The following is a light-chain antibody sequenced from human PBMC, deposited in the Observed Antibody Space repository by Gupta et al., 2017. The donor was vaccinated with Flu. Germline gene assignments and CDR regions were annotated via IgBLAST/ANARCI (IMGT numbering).Light chain of an antibody. J-gene: IGKJ2*04. CDR1: QDISNY. V-gene: IGKV1-33*01. Sequence: DIQMTQSPSSLSASVGDRVTITCQASQDISNYLNWYQQKPGKAPKLLIYDASNLETGVPSRFSGSGSGTDFTFTISILQPEDIATYYCQQDDNLPCSFGQGTKLEIK. CDR3: QQDDNLPCS. CDR2: DAS.